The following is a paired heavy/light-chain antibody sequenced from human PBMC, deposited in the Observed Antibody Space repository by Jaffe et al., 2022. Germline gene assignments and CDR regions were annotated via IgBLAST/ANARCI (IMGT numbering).Light chain of an antibody. CDR3: QSYDTDNRGV. CDR1: SGSLGSDF. J-gene: IGLJ3*02. Sequence: NLMLTQPHSVSESPGKTVTLSCTGSSGSLGSDFVQWYQQRPGSAPTTVIYEGKERPSGVPDRFSGSVDSSSNSASLTISGLKTEDEADYYCQSYDTDNRGVFGGGTKLTVL. V-gene: IGLV6-57*02. CDR2: EGK.
Heavy chain of an antibody. J-gene: IGHJ4*02. V-gene: IGHV3-48*01. CDR3: VTRHWDQPDY. Sequence: EVQVVESGGGLVQPGGSLRLSCATSGITFSDYSMNWVRQAPGQGLEWVSFISHSSSVMYYADSVKGRFTISRDNAKNSLYLHMNSLRAEDTAVYYCVTRHWDQPDYWGQGTLVNVSS. D-gene: IGHD1-26*01. CDR2: ISHSSSVM. CDR1: GITFSDYS.